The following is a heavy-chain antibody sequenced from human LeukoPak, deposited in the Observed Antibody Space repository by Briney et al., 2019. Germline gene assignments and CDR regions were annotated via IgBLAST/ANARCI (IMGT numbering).Heavy chain of an antibody. CDR2: ISGSGSYI. J-gene: IGHJ4*02. V-gene: IGHV3-21*06. D-gene: IGHD3-10*01. CDR3: VRERFHGSGAPKFDF. Sequence: GGSLRLSCAASGFTFSSYGMSWVRQAPGKGLEWVSCISGSGSYIYYADSVKGRFTISRDNAKNSLHLQVNSLRAEDTAVYYCVRERFHGSGAPKFDFWGQGTLVTVSS. CDR1: GFTFSSYG.